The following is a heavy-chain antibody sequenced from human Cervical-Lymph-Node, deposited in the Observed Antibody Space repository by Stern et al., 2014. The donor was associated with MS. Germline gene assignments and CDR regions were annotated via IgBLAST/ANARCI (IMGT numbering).Heavy chain of an antibody. V-gene: IGHV1-69*01. CDR3: ARAEGYSSTTARY. CDR2: IIPIFGTA. J-gene: IGHJ4*02. Sequence: AQLVETGAEVKKHGSSVKVSCKASGGTFSSYAISRVRQAPGQALEWMGGIIPIFGTANYAQKFQGRVTITADESTSTAYMELSSLRSEDTAVYYCARAEGYSSTTARYWGQGTLVTVSS. CDR1: GGTFSSYA. D-gene: IGHD6-13*01.